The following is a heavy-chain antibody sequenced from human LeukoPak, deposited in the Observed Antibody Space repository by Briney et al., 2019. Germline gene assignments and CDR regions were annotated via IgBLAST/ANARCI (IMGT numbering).Heavy chain of an antibody. V-gene: IGHV3-43*02. Sequence: GGSLRLSCAASGFTFDDYAMHWVRQAPGKGLEWVSLISGDGGSTYYADSVKGRFTISRDNSKNSLYLQMNSLRTEDTALYYCVKDRSQFGGFDYWGQGTLVTVSS. CDR3: VKDRSQFGGFDY. J-gene: IGHJ4*02. CDR1: GFTFDDYA. CDR2: ISGDGGST. D-gene: IGHD3-16*01.